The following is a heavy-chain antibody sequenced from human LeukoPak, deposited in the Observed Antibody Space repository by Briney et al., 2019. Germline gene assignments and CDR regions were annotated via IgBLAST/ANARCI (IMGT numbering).Heavy chain of an antibody. CDR2: IYYSGST. Sequence: SETLSLTCTVSGGSISSSSYYWGWIRQPPGKGLEWIGSIYYSGSTYYNPSLKSRVTISVDTSKNQFSLKLSSVTAADTAMYYCARDNERRLTAAGTAAFDLWGRGTLVTVSS. CDR1: GGSISSSSYY. J-gene: IGHJ2*01. CDR3: ARDNERRLTAAGTAAFDL. D-gene: IGHD6-13*01. V-gene: IGHV4-39*07.